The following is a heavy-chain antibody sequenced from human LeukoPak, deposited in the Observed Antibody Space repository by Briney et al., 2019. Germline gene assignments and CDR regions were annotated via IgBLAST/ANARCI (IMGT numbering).Heavy chain of an antibody. CDR3: ARHPFPYYDSSGYLQYFQH. CDR2: IIPILGIA. J-gene: IGHJ1*01. Sequence: WASVKVSCKASGYTFSSYYMHWVRQAPGQGLEWMGRIIPILGIANYAQKFQGRVTITADKSTSTAYMELSSLRSEDTAVYYCARHPFPYYDSSGYLQYFQHWGQGTLVTVSS. V-gene: IGHV1-69*02. D-gene: IGHD3-22*01. CDR1: GYTFSSYY.